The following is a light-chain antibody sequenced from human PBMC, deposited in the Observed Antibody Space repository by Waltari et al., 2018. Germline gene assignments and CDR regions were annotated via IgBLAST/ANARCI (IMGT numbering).Light chain of an antibody. Sequence: EIVRTQSPATLSVSPGERATPSCRASQSVSSNLAWYQQKPGQAPRLLIYGASTRATGIPARFSGSGSGTELTLTISSLQSEDFAVYYCQQYNNWPRTFGQGTKVEIK. J-gene: IGKJ1*01. V-gene: IGKV3-15*01. CDR3: QQYNNWPRT. CDR1: QSVSSN. CDR2: GAS.